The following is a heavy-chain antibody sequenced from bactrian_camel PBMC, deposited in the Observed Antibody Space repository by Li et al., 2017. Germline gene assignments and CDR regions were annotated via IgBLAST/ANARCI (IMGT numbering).Heavy chain of an antibody. CDR2: MYTGFGGGNI. V-gene: IGHV3S45*01. CDR1: GRSNENYF. D-gene: IGHD1*01. J-gene: IGHJ4*01. Sequence: HVQLVESGGGSVQAGGSLRLSCAISGRSNENYFLAWFRQPPGKEREGVAAMYTGFGGGNIYYDDSVKGRFTISQDNSKNTLFLQMNVLRPEDTVMYYCAADPTLYDCWALARSTPSPDGYQGQGTQVTVS.